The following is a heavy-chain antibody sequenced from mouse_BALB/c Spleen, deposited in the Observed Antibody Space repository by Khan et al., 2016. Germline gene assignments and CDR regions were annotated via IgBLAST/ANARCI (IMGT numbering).Heavy chain of an antibody. J-gene: IGHJ4*01. CDR3: ARNYYGSSYYAMDY. D-gene: IGHD1-1*01. Sequence: QVQLKQSGPGLVQPSQSLSITCTVSGFSLTSYGVHWVRQSPGKGLEWPGVLWSGGSTDYNAAFISRLSISKDNSKSQVFFKLNSLQANDTAIYYCARNYYGSSYYAMDYWGQGASVTVSA. CDR1: GFSLTSYG. CDR2: LWSGGST. V-gene: IGHV2-2*02.